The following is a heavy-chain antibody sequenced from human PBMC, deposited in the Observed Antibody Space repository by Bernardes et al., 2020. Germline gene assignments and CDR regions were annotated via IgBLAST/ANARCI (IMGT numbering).Heavy chain of an antibody. CDR3: ARHSVKNGENPWYFDS. Sequence: SETLSLTCTVSGGSISSSDYYWGWIRQSPEKGLEYIATVYYTGTTYYNPSLESRVTLSRDTSKNIFSLRMTSVTVADTAVYFCARHSVKNGENPWYFDSWGQGTLVTVSS. CDR2: VYYTGTT. V-gene: IGHV4-39*01. CDR1: GGSISSSDYY. D-gene: IGHD3-10*01. J-gene: IGHJ4*02.